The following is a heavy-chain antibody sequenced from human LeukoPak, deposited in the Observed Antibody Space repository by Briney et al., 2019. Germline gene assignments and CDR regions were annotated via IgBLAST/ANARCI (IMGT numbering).Heavy chain of an antibody. D-gene: IGHD3-9*01. CDR1: GGTFSSYA. V-gene: IGHV1-2*02. Sequence: GASVKVSCKASGGTFSSYAISWVRQAPGQGLEWMGWINPNSGGTNYAQKFQGRVTMTRDTSISTAYMELSRLRSDDTAVYYCARDLVLLRYFDWSDPLYYYMDVWGKGTTVTVSS. CDR2: INPNSGGT. J-gene: IGHJ6*03. CDR3: ARDLVLLRYFDWSDPLYYYMDV.